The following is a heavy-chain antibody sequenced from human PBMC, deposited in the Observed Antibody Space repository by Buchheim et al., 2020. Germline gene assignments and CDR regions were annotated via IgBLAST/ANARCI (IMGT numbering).Heavy chain of an antibody. J-gene: IGHJ5*02. CDR1: GGTFSSYA. Sequence: QVQLVQSGAEVKKPGSSVKVSCKASGGTFSSYAISWVRQAPGQGLEWMGGIIPMFGTAKYAQKFQGRVTLTADKSTSTAYMELSSLRSEDTAVYYCARGNYDILTGHAGQRGWFDPWGQGTL. CDR3: ARGNYDILTGHAGQRGWFDP. CDR2: IIPMFGTA. D-gene: IGHD3-9*01. V-gene: IGHV1-69*06.